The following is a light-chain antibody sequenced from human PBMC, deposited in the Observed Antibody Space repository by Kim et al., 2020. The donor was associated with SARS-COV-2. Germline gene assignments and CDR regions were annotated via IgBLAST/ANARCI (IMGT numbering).Light chain of an antibody. CDR2: EAS. V-gene: IGKV1-33*01. CDR3: QHYDNLPLT. J-gene: IGKJ4*01. CDR1: QDISNY. Sequence: DIQMTQSPSSLSASVGDRVTITCQASQDISNYLNWYQQKPGKAPKVLIFEASNLETGVPSRFSGSGSGTDFTFTISSLHPEDIATYYCQHYDNLPLTFGGGTKVDIK.